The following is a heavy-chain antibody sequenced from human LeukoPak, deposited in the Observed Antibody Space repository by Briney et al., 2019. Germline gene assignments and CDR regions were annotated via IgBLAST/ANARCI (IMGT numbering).Heavy chain of an antibody. Sequence: SETLSLTCTVSGGSISSYYWSWIRQPPEKGREWIGYIYYSGSTNYNPSLKSRVTISVDTSKNQFSLKLSSVTAADTAIYYCARDKGHFDVDYWGQGILVTVSS. CDR2: IYYSGST. D-gene: IGHD3-9*01. J-gene: IGHJ4*02. V-gene: IGHV4-59*12. CDR3: ARDKGHFDVDY. CDR1: GGSISSYY.